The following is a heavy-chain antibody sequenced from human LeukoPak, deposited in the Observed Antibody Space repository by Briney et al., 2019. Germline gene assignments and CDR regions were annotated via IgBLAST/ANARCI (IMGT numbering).Heavy chain of an antibody. CDR2: IYYSGST. Sequence: SETLSLTCTVSGGSISSYYWSWIRQPPGKGLEWIGYIYYSGSTNYNPSLKSRVTMSVDTSKNQFSLKLSSVTAADTAVYYCARSRRPSARGSCYSFDYWGQGTLVTVSS. J-gene: IGHJ4*02. V-gene: IGHV4-59*01. D-gene: IGHD2-15*01. CDR3: ARSRRPSARGSCYSFDY. CDR1: GGSISSYY.